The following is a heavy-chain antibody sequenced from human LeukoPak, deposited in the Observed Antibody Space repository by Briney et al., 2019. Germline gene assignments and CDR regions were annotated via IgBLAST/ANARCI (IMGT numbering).Heavy chain of an antibody. D-gene: IGHD1-26*01. J-gene: IGHJ3*02. CDR2: INPNSGGT. CDR3: AREGYYSGSYPNPHDAFDI. V-gene: IGHV1-2*02. Sequence: ASVKVSCKASGYTFTGYYMHWVRQAPGQGLEWMGWINPNSGGTNYAQKFQGRVTMTRDTSISTAYMELSRLRSDDTAVYYCAREGYYSGSYPNPHDAFDIWGQGTMVTVSS. CDR1: GYTFTGYY.